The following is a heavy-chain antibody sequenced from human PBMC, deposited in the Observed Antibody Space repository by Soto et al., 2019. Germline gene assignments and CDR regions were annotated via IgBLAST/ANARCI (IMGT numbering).Heavy chain of an antibody. CDR1: GFTFSSYS. Sequence: PGGSLRLSCAASGFTFSSYSMNWVRQAPGKGLEWVSSISSSSSYIYYADSVKGRFTISRDNAKNSLYLQMNSLRAEDTAVYYCARDPPSTRLVATSPPYWGQGTLVTVSS. CDR3: ARDPPSTRLVATSPPY. J-gene: IGHJ4*02. D-gene: IGHD5-12*01. V-gene: IGHV3-21*01. CDR2: ISSSSSYI.